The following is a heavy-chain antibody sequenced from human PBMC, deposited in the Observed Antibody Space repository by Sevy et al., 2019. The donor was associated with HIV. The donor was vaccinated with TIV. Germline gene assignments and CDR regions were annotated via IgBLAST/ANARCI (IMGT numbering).Heavy chain of an antibody. CDR2: ISSNSNDI. CDR1: GFIFSNYS. J-gene: IGHJ4*02. D-gene: IGHD2-21*02. V-gene: IGHV3-21*01. CDR3: ARKMELLVPDY. Sequence: GGSLRLSCAASGFIFSNYSMKWVRQAPGKGLEWVSYISSNSNDIYYGDSVKGRFTISRDNAKNSLYLQMNSLRAEDTAVYYCARKMELLVPDYWGQGTLVTVSS.